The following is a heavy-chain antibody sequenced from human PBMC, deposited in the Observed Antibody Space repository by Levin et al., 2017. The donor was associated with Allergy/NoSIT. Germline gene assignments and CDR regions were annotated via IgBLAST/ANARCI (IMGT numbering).Heavy chain of an antibody. J-gene: IGHJ4*02. CDR3: ARSGGWNLFY. CDR1: GGSINISAW. Sequence: PSETLSLTCAVSGGSINISAWWAWVRQPPGKGPEWIGEIYHSGRTNYNPSLKSRVTISVDKSKNQFSLKFSSVTAADTAIYYCARSGGWNLFYWGQGTLVTVSS. CDR2: IYHSGRT. V-gene: IGHV4-4*02. D-gene: IGHD2-15*01.